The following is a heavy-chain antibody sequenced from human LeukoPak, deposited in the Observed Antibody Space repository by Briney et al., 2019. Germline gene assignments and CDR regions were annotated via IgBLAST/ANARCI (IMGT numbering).Heavy chain of an antibody. J-gene: IGHJ4*02. D-gene: IGHD3-22*01. CDR3: AKARGTTMIVVVNY. CDR1: GFTFSSYA. V-gene: IGHV3-23*01. CDR2: ISGSGGST. Sequence: GGYLRLSCAAFGFTFSSYAMSWVRQAPGKGLEWVSAISGSGGSTYYADSVKGRFTISRDNSKNTLYLQMNSLRAEDTAVYYCAKARGTTMIVVVNYWGQGTLVTVSS.